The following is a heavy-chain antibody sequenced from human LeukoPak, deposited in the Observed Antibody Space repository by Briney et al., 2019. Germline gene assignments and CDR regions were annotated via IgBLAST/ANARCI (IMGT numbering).Heavy chain of an antibody. Sequence: SQTLSLTCTVSGGSISSGDYYWSWIRQPPGKGLEWIGYIYYSGSTYYNPSLKSRVTISVDTSKNQFSLKLSSVTAADTAVYYRARDHIVVVPGLGESSYYYYYYGMDVWGKGTTVTVSS. CDR2: IYYSGST. D-gene: IGHD2-2*01. J-gene: IGHJ6*04. V-gene: IGHV4-30-4*01. CDR1: GGSISSGDYY. CDR3: ARDHIVVVPGLGESSYYYYYYGMDV.